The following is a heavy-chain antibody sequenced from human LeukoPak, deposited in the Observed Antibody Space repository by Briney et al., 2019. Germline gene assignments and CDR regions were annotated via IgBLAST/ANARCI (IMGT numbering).Heavy chain of an antibody. V-gene: IGHV4-39*01. CDR3: ARHKDWEQWLVNRPKGWFDP. J-gene: IGHJ5*02. CDR2: IYYSGST. Sequence: PSETLSLTCTVSGGSISSSSYYWGWIRQPPGTGLEWIGSIYYSGSTYYNPSLKSRVTISVDTSKNQFSLKLSSVTAADTAVYYCARHKDWEQWLVNRPKGWFDPWGQGTLVTVSS. CDR1: GGSISSSSYY. D-gene: IGHD6-19*01.